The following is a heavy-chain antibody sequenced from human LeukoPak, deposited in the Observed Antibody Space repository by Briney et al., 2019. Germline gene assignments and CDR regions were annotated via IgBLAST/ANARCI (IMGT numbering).Heavy chain of an antibody. J-gene: IGHJ4*02. CDR3: ARDGAMVRGVDQPDY. D-gene: IGHD3-10*01. Sequence: KSGGSLRLSCAASGFTFSSYSMNWVRQAPGKGLEWVSSISSSSSYIYYADSVKGRFTISRDNAKNSLYLQMNSLRAEDTAVYYCARDGAMVRGVDQPDYWGQGALVTVSS. CDR1: GFTFSSYS. CDR2: ISSSSSYI. V-gene: IGHV3-21*01.